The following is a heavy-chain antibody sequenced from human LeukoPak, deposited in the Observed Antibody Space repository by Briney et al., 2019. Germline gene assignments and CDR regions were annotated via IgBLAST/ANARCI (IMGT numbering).Heavy chain of an antibody. V-gene: IGHV3-21*01. D-gene: IGHD2-15*01. J-gene: IGHJ3*02. Sequence: GGSLRLSCAASGFTFSSYSMNWVRQAPGKGLEWVSSISSSSSYIYYADSVKGRFTISRDNAKNSPYLQMNSLRAEDTAVYYCARVSGVSPGGAFDIWGQGTMVTVSS. CDR1: GFTFSSYS. CDR2: ISSSSSYI. CDR3: ARVSGVSPGGAFDI.